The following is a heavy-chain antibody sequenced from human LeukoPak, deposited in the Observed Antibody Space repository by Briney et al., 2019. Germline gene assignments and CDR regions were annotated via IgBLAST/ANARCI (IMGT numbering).Heavy chain of an antibody. D-gene: IGHD3-3*01. CDR2: INPNIGGT. J-gene: IGHJ5*02. V-gene: IGHV1-2*02. Sequence: ASVKVSCKASGYTFTGYYMHWVRQAPGQGLEWMGWINPNIGGTNYAQKFQGRVTMTRDTSISTAYMELSRLRSDDTAVYYCAREGGYCDFWSGYYTGRGYNWFDPWGQGALVTVSS. CDR3: AREGGYCDFWSGYYTGRGYNWFDP. CDR1: GYTFTGYY.